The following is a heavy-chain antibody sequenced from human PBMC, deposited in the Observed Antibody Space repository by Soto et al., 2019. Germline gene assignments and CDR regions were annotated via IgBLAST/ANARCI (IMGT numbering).Heavy chain of an antibody. J-gene: IGHJ4*02. CDR3: ANLEGSLLYDFSLDY. CDR1: GFTFSSYA. D-gene: IGHD3-3*01. V-gene: IGHV3-23*01. Sequence: GGSLRLSCAASGFTFSSYAMSWVRQAPGKGLEWVSAISGSGGSTYYADSVKGRFTISRDNSKNTLYLQMNSLRAEDTAVYYCANLEGSLLYDFSLDYWGQGTLVTVSS. CDR2: ISGSGGST.